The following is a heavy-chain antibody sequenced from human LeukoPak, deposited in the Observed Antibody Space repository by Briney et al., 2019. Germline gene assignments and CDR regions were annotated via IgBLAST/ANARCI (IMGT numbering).Heavy chain of an antibody. Sequence: GGSLRLSCAASGNYWMHWVRQAPGKGLVWVSHINSDGSWTSYADSVKGRFTISRDNAKNSLYLQMNSLRAEDTAVYCCARDPNYYYDNPGRFDYWGQGTLVTVSS. J-gene: IGHJ4*02. CDR2: INSDGSWT. CDR1: GNYW. D-gene: IGHD3-22*01. CDR3: ARDPNYYYDNPGRFDY. V-gene: IGHV3-74*01.